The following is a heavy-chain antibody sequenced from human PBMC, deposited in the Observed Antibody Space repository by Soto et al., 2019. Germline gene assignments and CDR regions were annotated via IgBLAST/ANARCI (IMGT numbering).Heavy chain of an antibody. CDR2: IYYSGST. J-gene: IGHJ4*02. Sequence: SETLSLTCTVSGGSISSYYWNWIRQPPGKGLEWIGYIYYSGSTNYNPSLKSRVTISVDRSKNQFSLKLSSVTAADTAVYYCARGNVVPLDYWGQGTLVTVSS. D-gene: IGHD2-21*01. CDR3: ARGNVVPLDY. V-gene: IGHV4-59*12. CDR1: GGSISSYY.